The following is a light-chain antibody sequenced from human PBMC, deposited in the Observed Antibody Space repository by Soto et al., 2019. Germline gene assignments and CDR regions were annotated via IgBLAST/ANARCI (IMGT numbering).Light chain of an antibody. V-gene: IGKV3-15*01. CDR3: QQYNNWPPTYT. J-gene: IGKJ2*01. Sequence: EIVMTQSPATLSVSPGERATLSCRASQRVSSNLAWYQQKPGQAPRLLIYGASTRATGIPARFSGSGSGTEFTLTISSPQSEDFAVYYCQQYNNWPPTYTFGQGTKLEIK. CDR1: QRVSSN. CDR2: GAS.